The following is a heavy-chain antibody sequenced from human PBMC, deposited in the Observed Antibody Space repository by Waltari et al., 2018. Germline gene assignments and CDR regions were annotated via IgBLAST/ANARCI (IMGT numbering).Heavy chain of an antibody. CDR3: AGRTSSYDLLYYYYGMDV. Sequence: VQLQGSGPGLVKPSQTLSPTCPVSGASTTGGSYSWTCTRQPAGKGLEWIGYIYTSGSTNYNPSLKSRVTISVDTSKNQFSLKLSSVTAADTAVYYCAGRTSSYDLLYYYYGMDVWGQGTTVTVSS. CDR1: GASTTGGSYS. V-gene: IGHV4-61*09. CDR2: IYTSGST. J-gene: IGHJ6*02. D-gene: IGHD1-1*01.